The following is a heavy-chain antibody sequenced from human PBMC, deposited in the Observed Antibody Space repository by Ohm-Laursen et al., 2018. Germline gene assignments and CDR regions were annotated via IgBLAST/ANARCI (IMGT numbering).Heavy chain of an antibody. CDR3: ARGIVRGVTGPDY. CDR2: INTEDQT. CDR1: GFIVNSNH. D-gene: IGHD1-14*01. V-gene: IGHV3-66*01. J-gene: IGHJ4*02. Sequence: SLRLSCTASGFIVNSNHMSWVRQAPGKGLEWVSVINTEDQTFYLNSVKGRFSISRDNSKNTVYLQMNSLRVEDTAVHYCARGIVRGVTGPDYWGQGTLVTVSS.